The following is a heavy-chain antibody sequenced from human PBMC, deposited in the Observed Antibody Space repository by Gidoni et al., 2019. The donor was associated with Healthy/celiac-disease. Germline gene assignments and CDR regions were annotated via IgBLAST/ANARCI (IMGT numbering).Heavy chain of an antibody. CDR2: LYYSGST. CDR3: ARRGIAVAGTSGWFDP. V-gene: IGHV4-39*01. Sequence: QLELQESGQGQVKPSETLTLTCTVAGGSSRSSSYYWGWIRQPPGKGLEWIGRLYYSGSTYYHPSLKSRVTISVDTSKNQFSLKLSSVTSADTAVYYCARRGIAVAGTSGWFDPWGQGTLVTVSS. D-gene: IGHD6-19*01. J-gene: IGHJ5*02. CDR1: GGSSRSSSYY.